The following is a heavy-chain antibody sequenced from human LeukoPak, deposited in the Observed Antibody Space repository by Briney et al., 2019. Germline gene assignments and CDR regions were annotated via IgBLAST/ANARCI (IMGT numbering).Heavy chain of an antibody. CDR1: GGSVSSGSYY. Sequence: SETLSLTCTVSGGSVSSGSYYWSWIRQPPGKGLKGIGYIYYSGSTNYNPSLKSRVTISVDTSKNQFSLKLSSVTAADTAVYYCAREGCSGGSCYPYLFDYWGQGTLVTVSS. J-gene: IGHJ4*02. D-gene: IGHD2-15*01. CDR2: IYYSGST. CDR3: AREGCSGGSCYPYLFDY. V-gene: IGHV4-61*01.